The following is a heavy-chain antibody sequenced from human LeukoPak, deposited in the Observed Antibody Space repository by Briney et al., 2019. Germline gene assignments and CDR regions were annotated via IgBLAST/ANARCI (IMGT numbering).Heavy chain of an antibody. CDR3: ARRYYSDSSGYLY. D-gene: IGHD3-22*01. CDR1: GFTFSDYY. J-gene: IGHJ4*02. V-gene: IGHV3-11*04. CDR2: ISGNSRTI. Sequence: VGSLRLSCAVSGFTFSDYYMSWIRQAPGRGLEWVSYISGNSRTIYYADSVKGRFTISRDNAKNSLYLQMNSLRAEDTAVYYCARRYYSDSSGYLYWGQGALVTVSS.